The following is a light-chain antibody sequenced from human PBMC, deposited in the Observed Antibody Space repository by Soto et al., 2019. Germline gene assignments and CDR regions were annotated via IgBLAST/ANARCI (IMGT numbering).Light chain of an antibody. CDR3: QQSYSTPFT. V-gene: IGKV1-39*01. Sequence: DIQMTQSPSSLSASVGDRVTITCRASQIISSYLNWYQQKPGKAPKLLIYAASSLQSGVPSRFSGSGSGTDFTLTISSLQPADFATYYCQQSYSTPFTFGPGTKVDIK. CDR2: AAS. CDR1: QIISSY. J-gene: IGKJ3*01.